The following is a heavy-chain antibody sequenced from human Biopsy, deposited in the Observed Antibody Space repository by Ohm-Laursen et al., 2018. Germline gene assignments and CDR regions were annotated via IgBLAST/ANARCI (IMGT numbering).Heavy chain of an antibody. CDR3: ARDKITYCTSTSCDYFGMDV. J-gene: IGHJ6*02. Sequence: GTLSLTCIVSGASIEDYYWTRIRQAPGKTLEWIASINYRGNTNYNPSLKSRVTMSAHTSTNQFSLKLTSVTAADTAVYYCARDKITYCTSTSCDYFGMDVWGQGTTVTVSS. D-gene: IGHD2-2*01. V-gene: IGHV4-59*01. CDR1: GASIEDYY. CDR2: INYRGNT.